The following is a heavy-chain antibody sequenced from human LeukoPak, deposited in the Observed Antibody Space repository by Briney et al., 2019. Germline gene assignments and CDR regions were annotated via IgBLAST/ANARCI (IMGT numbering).Heavy chain of an antibody. CDR2: ITGGGRT. D-gene: IGHD4-17*01. CDR1: GFTFNNYA. J-gene: IGHJ3*01. CDR3: ARDPNGDYIGAFDF. Sequence: GGSLRLSCAASGFTFNNYAMMWVRQAQGQGLEWVSAITGGGRTYYADSVKGRFTISRDNSKNTLYLQMNSLRAEDTALYFCARDPNGDYIGAFDFLGQGTVVSVSS. V-gene: IGHV3-23*01.